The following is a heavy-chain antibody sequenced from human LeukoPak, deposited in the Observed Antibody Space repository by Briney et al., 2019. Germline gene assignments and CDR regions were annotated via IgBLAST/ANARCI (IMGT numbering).Heavy chain of an antibody. Sequence: SETLSLTCAVSGGSISSGGDCSWSWIRQPPGKGLEWIGYIYHGGSNYNPSLKSRVTISVDRTKNQFSLKLNSVTAADTAVYYCARAPGYYGSGSPYFDYWGQGTLVTVFS. CDR1: GGSISSGGDCS. D-gene: IGHD3-10*01. J-gene: IGHJ4*02. CDR2: IYHGGS. V-gene: IGHV4-30-2*01. CDR3: ARAPGYYGSGSPYFDY.